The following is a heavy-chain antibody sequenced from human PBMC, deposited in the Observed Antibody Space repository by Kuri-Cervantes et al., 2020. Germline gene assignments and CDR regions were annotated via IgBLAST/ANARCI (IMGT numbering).Heavy chain of an antibody. Sequence: GESPMIYCAASGFTFRGSAMHRVREASGNGLEWVVRIRSKANSYATAYAASVKGRFTISRDDTKNTAYLQMNSLKTEDTAVYYCTRQPRPCIAAAGTLQGYYYYYGIDVWGQGTTVTVSS. V-gene: IGHV3-73*01. D-gene: IGHD6-13*01. CDR2: IRSKANSYAT. J-gene: IGHJ6*02. CDR3: TRQPRPCIAAAGTLQGYYYYYGIDV. CDR1: GFTFRGSA.